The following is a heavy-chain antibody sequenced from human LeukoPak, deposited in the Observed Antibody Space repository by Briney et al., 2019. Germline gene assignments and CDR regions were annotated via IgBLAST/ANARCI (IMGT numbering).Heavy chain of an antibody. CDR2: FYYSGST. CDR3: ATGLSSNWRFVY. J-gene: IGHJ4*02. CDR1: GVSIRSYY. Sequence: SETLSLTCTVSGVSIRSYYWSWIRQPPGTEREWIGYFYYSGSTNYNHSPKSQVPIPEDTSKNQSSLKLTSVTAADTAVYYCATGLSSNWRFVYWGQGILMTVSS. V-gene: IGHV4-59*01. D-gene: IGHD6-13*01.